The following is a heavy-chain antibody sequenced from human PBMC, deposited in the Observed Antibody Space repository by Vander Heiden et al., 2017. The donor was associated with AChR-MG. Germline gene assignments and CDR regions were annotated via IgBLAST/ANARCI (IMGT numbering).Heavy chain of an antibody. Sequence: QVQLQESGPGLVKTSQPLSLTCNVSGASISSGRYYWSWIRQPAGKGLEWIGRVYSSGSTNYNPSLKSRVTISVDPSKNQFSLKLTSVTAADTAVYYCARDRHDLLIGLDSWGQGALVSVSS. D-gene: IGHD3-9*01. J-gene: IGHJ4*02. CDR2: VYSSGST. CDR1: GASISSGRYY. V-gene: IGHV4-61*02. CDR3: ARDRHDLLIGLDS.